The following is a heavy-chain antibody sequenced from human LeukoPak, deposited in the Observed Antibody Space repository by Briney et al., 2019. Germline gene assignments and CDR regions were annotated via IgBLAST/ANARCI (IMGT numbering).Heavy chain of an antibody. Sequence: PSETLCLSCAASGGSIGTYYRSLIRQPAGKGLEWIWRIYASGNTNYNPSLKSRVTMSLDTSKNQFSLRLTSVTAADTAVYYCAREYSSSSGKNAFDVWGQGTMVTVSS. J-gene: IGHJ3*01. CDR1: GGSIGTYY. CDR3: AREYSSSSGKNAFDV. D-gene: IGHD6-6*01. V-gene: IGHV4-4*07. CDR2: IYASGNT.